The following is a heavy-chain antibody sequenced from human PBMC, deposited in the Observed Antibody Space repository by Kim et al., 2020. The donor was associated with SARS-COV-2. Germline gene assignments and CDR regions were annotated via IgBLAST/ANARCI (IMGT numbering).Heavy chain of an antibody. Sequence: GGSLRLSCAASGFTFSSYAMHWVRQAPGKGLEWVAVISYDGSNKYYADSVKGRFTISRDNSKNTLYLQMNSMRAEDTAVYYCARESDDYGDLDWYFDLWGRGTLVTVSS. CDR3: ARESDDYGDLDWYFDL. D-gene: IGHD4-17*01. CDR1: GFTFSSYA. V-gene: IGHV3-30*04. CDR2: ISYDGSNK. J-gene: IGHJ2*01.